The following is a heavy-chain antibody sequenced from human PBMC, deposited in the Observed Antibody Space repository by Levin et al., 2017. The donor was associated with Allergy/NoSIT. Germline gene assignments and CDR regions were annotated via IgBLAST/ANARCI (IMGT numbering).Heavy chain of an antibody. D-gene: IGHD2-2*02. CDR1: GFTFSSYW. CDR2: IKQDGSEK. J-gene: IGHJ4*02. CDR3: ASSYCSSTSCYTYYFDY. V-gene: IGHV3-7*01. Sequence: GESLKISCAASGFTFSSYWMSWVRQAPGKGLEWVANIKQDGSEKYYVDSVKGRFTISRDNAKNSLYLQMNSLRAEDTAVYYCASSYCSSTSCYTYYFDYWGQGTLVTVSS.